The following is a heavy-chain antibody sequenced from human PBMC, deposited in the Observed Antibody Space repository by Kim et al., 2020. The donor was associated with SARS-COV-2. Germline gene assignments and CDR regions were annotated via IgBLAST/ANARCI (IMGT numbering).Heavy chain of an antibody. J-gene: IGHJ6*02. CDR1: GFTFSSYA. Sequence: GGSLRLSCAASGFTFSSYAMSWVRQAPGKGLEWVSAISGSGGSTYYADSVKGRFTISRDNSKNTLYLQMNSLRAEDTAVYYCAKHRIAAAGGKYYYGMDVWGQGTTVTVSS. V-gene: IGHV3-23*01. CDR3: AKHRIAAAGGKYYYGMDV. CDR2: ISGSGGST. D-gene: IGHD6-13*01.